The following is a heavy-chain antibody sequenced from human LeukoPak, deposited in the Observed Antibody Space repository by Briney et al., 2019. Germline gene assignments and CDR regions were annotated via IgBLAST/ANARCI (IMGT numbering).Heavy chain of an antibody. V-gene: IGHV4-39*01. CDR1: GGSISSSNYY. Sequence: PSETLSLTCTVSGGSISSSNYYWGWIRQPPGKGLEWIGNIYYSGSTYYNPSLKSRVTISVDTSKNQFSLKLSSVTAADTAVYYCARGFDYGDYPRFAFDIWGQGTMVTVSS. CDR2: IYYSGST. J-gene: IGHJ3*02. CDR3: ARGFDYGDYPRFAFDI. D-gene: IGHD4-17*01.